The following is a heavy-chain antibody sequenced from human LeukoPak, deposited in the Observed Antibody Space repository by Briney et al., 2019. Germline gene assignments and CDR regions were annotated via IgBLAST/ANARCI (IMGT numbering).Heavy chain of an antibody. CDR1: GYIFTGYY. CDR2: INPDSGAT. J-gene: IGHJ3*02. CDR3: ARPVGSGSLSAFDI. Sequence: ASVTVSCTASGYIFTGYYMHWVRQAPGQGLEWMGWINPDSGATDYAQNFQGRVTMTRDTSISTAYMELSRLRSDDTAVYYCARPVGSGSLSAFDIWGQGTMVTVSS. D-gene: IGHD3-10*01. V-gene: IGHV1-2*02.